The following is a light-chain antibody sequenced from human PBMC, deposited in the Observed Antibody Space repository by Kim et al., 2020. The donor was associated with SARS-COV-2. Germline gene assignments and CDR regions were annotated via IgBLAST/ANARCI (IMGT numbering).Light chain of an antibody. J-gene: IGLJ3*02. CDR1: SGHSSYA. Sequence: QLVLTQSPSASASLGASVRLTCTLSSGHSSYAIAWHQQQPEKGPRYLMKLNNDGSHTKGDGIPDRFSGSSSGAERYLTISSLQSEDEADYYCQTSDTGIRVFGGGTRLTVL. CDR3: QTSDTGIRV. V-gene: IGLV4-69*01. CDR2: LNNDGSH.